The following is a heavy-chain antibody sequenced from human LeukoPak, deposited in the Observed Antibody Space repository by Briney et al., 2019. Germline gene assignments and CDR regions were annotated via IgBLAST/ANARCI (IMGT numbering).Heavy chain of an antibody. J-gene: IGHJ4*02. CDR1: GFTFSSYA. D-gene: IGHD3-3*01. CDR2: ISGSGGST. CDR3: AKDRGFSYYDFWSGYRLTDVDY. Sequence: GGSLRLSCAASGFTFSSYAMSWVRQAPGKGLEWVSAISGSGGSTYYADSVKGRFTISRDNSKNTLYLPMNSLRAEDTAVYYCAKDRGFSYYDFWSGYRLTDVDYWGQGTLVTVSS. V-gene: IGHV3-23*01.